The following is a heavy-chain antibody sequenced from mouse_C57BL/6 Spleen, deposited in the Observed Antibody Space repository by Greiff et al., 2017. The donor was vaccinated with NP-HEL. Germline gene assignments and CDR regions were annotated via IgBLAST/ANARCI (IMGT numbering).Heavy chain of an antibody. J-gene: IGHJ4*01. Sequence: QVQLQQPGAELVKPGASVKLSCKASGYTFTSYWMHWVKQRPGQGLEWIGMIHPNSGSTNYNEKFKSKATLTVDTSSSTAYMQLSSLTSEDSAVYYCARRDWDDHYYAMDYWGQGTSVTVSS. D-gene: IGHD4-1*01. V-gene: IGHV1-64*01. CDR1: GYTFTSYW. CDR3: ARRDWDDHYYAMDY. CDR2: IHPNSGST.